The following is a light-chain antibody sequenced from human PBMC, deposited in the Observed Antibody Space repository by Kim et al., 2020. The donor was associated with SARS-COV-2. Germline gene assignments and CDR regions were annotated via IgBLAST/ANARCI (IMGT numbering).Light chain of an antibody. Sequence: QLVLTQSPSASASLGASVKFTCTLSSGHSSYAIAWHQQQPEKGPRYLMKVNSDGSHTKGDEIPDRFSGSSSGAERYLIISSLQSEDEADYYCQTWGAGIRVFGGGTQLTVL. CDR3: QTWGAGIRV. V-gene: IGLV4-69*01. J-gene: IGLJ3*02. CDR2: VNSDGSH. CDR1: SGHSSYA.